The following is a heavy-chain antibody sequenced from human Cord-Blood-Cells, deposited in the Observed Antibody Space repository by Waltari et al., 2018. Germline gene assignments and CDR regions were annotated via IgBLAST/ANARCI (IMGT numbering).Heavy chain of an antibody. V-gene: IGHV1-3*01. J-gene: IGHJ6*02. CDR2: INAGNGNT. CDR3: ARGPYSSSWYGMDV. CDR1: GYTFTSYA. Sequence: QVQLVQSGAEVKKPGASVKVSCKASGYTFTSYAMHLVRQAPGQRLEWMGWINAGNGNTKYSQKFQGRVTITRDTSASTAYMELSSLRSEDTAVYYCARGPYSSSWYGMDVWGQGTTVTVSS. D-gene: IGHD6-13*01.